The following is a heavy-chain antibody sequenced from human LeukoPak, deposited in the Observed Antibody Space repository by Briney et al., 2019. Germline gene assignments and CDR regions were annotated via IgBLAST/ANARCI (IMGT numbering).Heavy chain of an antibody. D-gene: IGHD5-24*01. CDR2: IYPSGNT. J-gene: IGHJ4*02. CDR1: GDSVSSGGYY. Sequence: PSETLSLTCTVSGDSVSSGGYYRSWLRQPAGKGLEWIGRIYPSGNTNYNPSLKSRVTIPMDTSKNQFSLKLSSVTAADTAVYYCARVEATSTAYFDSWGQGTLVTVSS. CDR3: ARVEATSTAYFDS. V-gene: IGHV4-61*02.